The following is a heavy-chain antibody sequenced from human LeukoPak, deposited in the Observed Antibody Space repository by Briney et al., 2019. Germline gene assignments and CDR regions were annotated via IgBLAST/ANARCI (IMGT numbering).Heavy chain of an antibody. V-gene: IGHV3-21*01. CDR3: ASGYCSTTTCPPA. J-gene: IGHJ5*02. Sequence: GGSLRLSCAASGFTFSNYAMNWVRHAQGKGLEWVSSISSSSSHIYYADSVKGRFTISRDNAKNSLYLQMNSLRAEDTAVYYCASGYCSTTTCPPAWGQGTLVTVSS. D-gene: IGHD2-2*01. CDR1: GFTFSNYA. CDR2: ISSSSSHI.